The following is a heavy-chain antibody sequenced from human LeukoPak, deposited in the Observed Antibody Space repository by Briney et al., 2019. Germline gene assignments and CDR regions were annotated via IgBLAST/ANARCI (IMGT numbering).Heavy chain of an antibody. CDR2: IYYSGST. J-gene: IGHJ5*02. CDR1: GGSISSSSYY. CDR3: PRLTPPLLWFGESWFDP. D-gene: IGHD3-10*01. V-gene: IGHV4-39*01. Sequence: SETLSLTCPGSGGSISSSSYYGGWIRQPPGKGLEWIGSIYYSGSTYYNPSLKSRVTISVDTSKNQFSLKLSSVTAADTAVYNCPRLTPPLLWFGESWFDPRDKGTPVAVSS.